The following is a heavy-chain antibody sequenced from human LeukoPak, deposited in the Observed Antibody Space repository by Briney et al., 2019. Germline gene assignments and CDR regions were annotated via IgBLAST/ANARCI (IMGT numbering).Heavy chain of an antibody. Sequence: SDTLSLTCTVSGGSISSYYWICIRQPAGKGLEWIMRIYITGNTNYNPSLKSRVTISLDTSKNHFSLKLRSVTAADTAVYYCARDSPASRPWYFDLWGRGTLVTVFS. V-gene: IGHV4-4*07. J-gene: IGHJ2*01. CDR3: ARDSPASRPWYFDL. CDR2: IYITGNT. CDR1: GGSISSYY. D-gene: IGHD5-12*01.